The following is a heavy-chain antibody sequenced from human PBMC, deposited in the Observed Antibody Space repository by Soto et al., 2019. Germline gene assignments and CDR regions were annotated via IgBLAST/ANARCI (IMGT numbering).Heavy chain of an antibody. CDR2: INPSGGST. Sequence: GASVKGSCKASGDTFTSYYPHWVRQAPGQRLEWMGIINPSGGSTSYGQKFQARVTMTRDTSTSTVYMELSSLRSEDTAVYYCARRMAPRSSGWDAGVDYWGQGTLVTVSS. D-gene: IGHD6-19*01. CDR1: GDTFTSYY. J-gene: IGHJ4*02. V-gene: IGHV1-46*01. CDR3: ARRMAPRSSGWDAGVDY.